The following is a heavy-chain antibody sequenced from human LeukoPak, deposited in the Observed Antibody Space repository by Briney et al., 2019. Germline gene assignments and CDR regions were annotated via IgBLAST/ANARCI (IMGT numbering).Heavy chain of an antibody. CDR2: ISYDGSNK. Sequence: PGGSLRLSCAASGFTFSSYGMHWVRQAPGKGLEWVAVISYDGSNKYYADSVKGRFTISRDNSKHTLYLQMNSLRAEDTAVYYCAKGSVVAATGDYYYYGMDVWGQGTTVTVSS. J-gene: IGHJ6*02. D-gene: IGHD2-15*01. CDR1: GFTFSSYG. CDR3: AKGSVVAATGDYYYYGMDV. V-gene: IGHV3-30*18.